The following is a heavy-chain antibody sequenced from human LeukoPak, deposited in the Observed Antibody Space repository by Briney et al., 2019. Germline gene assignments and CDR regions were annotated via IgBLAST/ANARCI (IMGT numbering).Heavy chain of an antibody. V-gene: IGHV1-2*02. D-gene: IGHD5-18*01. CDR2: INPNSGGT. CDR3: ARDVRGYSYGYFDY. Sequence: ASVKVSCKASGYTFTGYYMHWVRQAPGQGLEWMGWINPNSGGTNYAQKFQGRVTMTRDTSISTAYMELSRLRSDDTAVYYCARDVRGYSYGYFDYWGQGTLVTVSS. J-gene: IGHJ4*02. CDR1: GYTFTGYY.